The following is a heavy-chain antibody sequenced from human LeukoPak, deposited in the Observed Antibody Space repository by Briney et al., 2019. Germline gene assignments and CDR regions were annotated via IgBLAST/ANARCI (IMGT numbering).Heavy chain of an antibody. CDR2: IKQDGSEK. J-gene: IGHJ4*02. CDR1: GFTFSSYW. CDR3: ARDLWVSGSYFDY. V-gene: IGHV3-7*01. Sequence: PGGFLRLSCAASGFTFSSYWMSWVCQAPGKGLEWVANIKQDGSEKYYVDSVKGRFTISRDNAKNSLYLQMNSLRAEDTAVYYCARDLWVSGSYFDYWGQGTLVTVSS. D-gene: IGHD1-26*01.